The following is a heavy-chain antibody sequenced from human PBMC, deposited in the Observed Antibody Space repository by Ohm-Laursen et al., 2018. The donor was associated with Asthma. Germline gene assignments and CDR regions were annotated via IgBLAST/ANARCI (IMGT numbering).Heavy chain of an antibody. CDR3: AALFGQLQLYYYGMDV. D-gene: IGHD2-2*01. CDR2: ISAYNGNT. CDR1: GYTFTSYD. Sequence: GASVKVSCKASGYTFTSYDIDWVRQAPGQGLEWMGWISAYNGNTNYAQKLQGRVTMTTDTSTSTAYMELRSLRSDDTAVYYCAALFGQLQLYYYGMDVWGQGTTVTVSS. J-gene: IGHJ6*02. V-gene: IGHV1-18*01.